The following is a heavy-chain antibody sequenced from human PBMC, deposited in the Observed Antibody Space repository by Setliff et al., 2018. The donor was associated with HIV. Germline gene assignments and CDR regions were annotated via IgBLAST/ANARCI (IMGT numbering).Heavy chain of an antibody. V-gene: IGHV3-20*04. CDR1: GITFDVYG. J-gene: IGHJ6*03. CDR3: ARNDYFYYYYIDV. CDR2: IYRNGGKT. Sequence: PGGSLRLSCATSGITFDVYGMSWVRQAPGKGLEWVSGIYRNGGKTGYVDSVKGRFTISRDNAKNTLYLQMNSLRAEDTAVYYCARNDYFYYYYIDVWGKGTAVTVSS.